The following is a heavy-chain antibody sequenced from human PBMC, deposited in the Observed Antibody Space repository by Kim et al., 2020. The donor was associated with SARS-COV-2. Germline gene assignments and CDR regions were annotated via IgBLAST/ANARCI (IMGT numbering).Heavy chain of an antibody. D-gene: IGHD7-27*01. V-gene: IGHV3-7*01. CDR1: GFTFGSFW. J-gene: IGHJ4*02. CDR3: VRDAWAQQGTDGFDY. Sequence: GGSLRLSCAASGFTFGSFWMGWARQAPGKGLEWVANIRQDGSETKYVDSVKGRFTISRDNAKNSLYLQMNSLRVEDRAVYYCVRDAWAQQGTDGFDYWGQGTLDTVSS. CDR2: IRQDGSET.